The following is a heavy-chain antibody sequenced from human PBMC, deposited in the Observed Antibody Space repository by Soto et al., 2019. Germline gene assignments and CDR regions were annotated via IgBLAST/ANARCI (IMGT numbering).Heavy chain of an antibody. CDR2: ISGSGTS. D-gene: IGHD1-26*01. CDR3: AKVITTDISYWYGMDG. CDR1: GFTSRSYP. Sequence: PGGSLRLACAASGFTSRSYPIVWVRPAPGKGLESISSISGSGTSYYADSVKGRFTIFRDNSENTLYLQMNSLRAEDTAVYYCAKVITTDISYWYGMDGWGQGTTVTVSS. V-gene: IGHV3-23*01. J-gene: IGHJ6*02.